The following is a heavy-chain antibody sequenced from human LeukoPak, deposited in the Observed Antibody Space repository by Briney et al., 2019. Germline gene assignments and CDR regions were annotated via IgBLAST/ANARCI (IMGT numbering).Heavy chain of an antibody. CDR2: IYSGGST. Sequence: GGSLRLSCAASGLTVSSNCMSWVRQAPGKGLEWVSLIYSGGSTYYADSVKGRFTISRDNSKNTLYLQMNSLRAEDTAVYYCAKQIVLRYFDFDYWGQGTLVTVSS. J-gene: IGHJ4*02. V-gene: IGHV3-53*01. CDR1: GLTVSSNC. D-gene: IGHD3-9*01. CDR3: AKQIVLRYFDFDY.